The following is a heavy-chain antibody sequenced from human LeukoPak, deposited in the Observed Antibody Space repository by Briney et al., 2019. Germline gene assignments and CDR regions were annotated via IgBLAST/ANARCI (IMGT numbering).Heavy chain of an antibody. V-gene: IGHV3-48*03. CDR3: AKDIGGWYRRAFDY. Sequence: GGSLRLSCAASGFTFSSYEMNWVRQAPGKGLEWVSYISSSGSTIYYADSVKGRFTISRDNAKNSLYLQMNSLRAEDTALYYCAKDIGGWYRRAFDYWGQGTLVTVSS. CDR2: ISSSGSTI. CDR1: GFTFSSYE. J-gene: IGHJ4*02. D-gene: IGHD6-19*01.